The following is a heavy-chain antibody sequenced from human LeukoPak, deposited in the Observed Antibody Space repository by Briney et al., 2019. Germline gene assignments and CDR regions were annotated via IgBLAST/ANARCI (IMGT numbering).Heavy chain of an antibody. CDR1: GYSFTSYW. Sequence: GESLKISCKGSGYSFTSYWIGWVRQMPGKGLEWMGIIYPGDSDTRYSPSFQGQVTISADKSISTAYLQWSSLKASDTAMYYCARHPGSAYYYYYYMDVWGKGTTVTISS. D-gene: IGHD1-14*01. J-gene: IGHJ6*03. CDR2: IYPGDSDT. CDR3: ARHPGSAYYYYYYMDV. V-gene: IGHV5-51*01.